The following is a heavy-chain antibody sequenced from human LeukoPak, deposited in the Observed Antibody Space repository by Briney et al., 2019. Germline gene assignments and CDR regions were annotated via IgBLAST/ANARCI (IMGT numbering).Heavy chain of an antibody. CDR1: GGTFSSYA. CDR2: IIPIFGTA. J-gene: IGHJ5*02. D-gene: IGHD2-15*01. CDR3: AACVVVVAESWFDP. V-gene: IGHV1-69*05. Sequence: ASVKVSCKASGGTFSSYAISWGRQAPGQGLEWMGRIIPIFGTANYAQKFQGRVTITTDESTSTAYMELSSLRSEDTAVYYCAACVVVVAESWFDPWGQGTLVTVSS.